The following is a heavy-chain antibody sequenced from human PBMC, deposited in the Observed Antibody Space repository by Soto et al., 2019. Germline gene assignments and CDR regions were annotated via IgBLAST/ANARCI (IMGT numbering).Heavy chain of an antibody. V-gene: IGHV4-31*01. Sequence: QVQLQESGPGLVKPSQTLSLTCTVSGGSISSGCYYWNWIRPHPGKGLEWIGYIYYSGFTYYSPSLKSPVTISVHTAKSHRPLNLRSVTAADAAVYYCAGAIDYWGQGTLVTVSS. J-gene: IGHJ4*02. CDR1: GGSISSGCYY. CDR3: AGAIDY. CDR2: IYYSGFT.